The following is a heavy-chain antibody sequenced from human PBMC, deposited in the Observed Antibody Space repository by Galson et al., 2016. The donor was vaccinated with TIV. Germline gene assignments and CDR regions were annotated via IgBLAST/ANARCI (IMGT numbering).Heavy chain of an antibody. CDR3: ARERTNRLRAVPPRKYNWFDP. V-gene: IGHV1-2*02. CDR1: GYTFSDSY. CDR2: INPNIGST. D-gene: IGHD2-8*01. J-gene: IGHJ5*02. Sequence: SVKVSCKAAGYTFSDSYIQWVRQAPGQGLEWMGWINPNIGSTKYSQKFQGRVTMTRDVSISTSYMELSGLTFDDTAVYYCARERTNRLRAVPPRKYNWFDPWGQGTLVTVSS.